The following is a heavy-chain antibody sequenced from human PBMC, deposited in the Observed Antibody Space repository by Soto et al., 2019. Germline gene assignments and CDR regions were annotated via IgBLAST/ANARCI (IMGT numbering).Heavy chain of an antibody. V-gene: IGHV5-51*03. J-gene: IGHJ3*02. Sequence: PGEPLKIYCNGSAYRATRYWIGWVRQVPGKGPEWMGIIYPRDSDTRYSPSFQGQVTISADKSISTAYLQWSSLKASDTAMYYCASGDLPTYDYDSSGPDNAFDIWGQGTMVTVSS. CDR2: IYPRDSDT. CDR3: ASGDLPTYDYDSSGPDNAFDI. CDR1: AYRATRYW. D-gene: IGHD3-22*01.